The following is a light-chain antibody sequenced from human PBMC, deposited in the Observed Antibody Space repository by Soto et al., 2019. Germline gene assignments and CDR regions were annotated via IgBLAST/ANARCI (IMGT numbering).Light chain of an antibody. Sequence: QSVLTQPRSVSGSPGQSVTISCTGTSSDVGIYNYVSWYQQHPGKAPKLMIYDVSKRPSGVPDRFSGSKSGNTASLTISGLQAEDEADYYCSSYAGSSNFVFGTGTKVTVL. CDR2: DVS. J-gene: IGLJ1*01. CDR3: SSYAGSSNFV. V-gene: IGLV2-11*01. CDR1: SSDVGIYNY.